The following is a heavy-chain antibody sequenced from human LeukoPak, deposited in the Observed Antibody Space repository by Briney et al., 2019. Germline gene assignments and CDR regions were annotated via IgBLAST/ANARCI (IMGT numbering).Heavy chain of an antibody. J-gene: IGHJ6*02. V-gene: IGHV3-7*01. CDR3: ARDGPNQWIQLWTGVYYYYGMDV. Sequence: GGSLRLSCAASGFTFSSYWMNWVRQAPGKGLEWVANIKQDGSEKYYVDSVKGRFTISRDNAKNSLYLQMNSLRAEDTAVYYCARDGPNQWIQLWTGVYYYYGMDVWGQGTTVTVSS. CDR1: GFTFSSYW. D-gene: IGHD5-18*01. CDR2: IKQDGSEK.